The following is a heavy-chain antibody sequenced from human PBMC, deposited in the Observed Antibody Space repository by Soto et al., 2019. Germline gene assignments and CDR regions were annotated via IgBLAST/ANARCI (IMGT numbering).Heavy chain of an antibody. CDR1: GGCVSRGVYY. Sequence: WETLSPTFTVPGGCVSRGVYYWSWFRQPPGEGLEWIGYIYYSGSTNYNPSLKSRVTISVDTSKNQVSLKLSSVTAADTAVYYCARDLTTVNSTLWSQGTLVTVSS. V-gene: IGHV4-61*08. D-gene: IGHD4-4*01. CDR3: ARDLTTVNSTL. CDR2: IYYSGST. J-gene: IGHJ4*02.